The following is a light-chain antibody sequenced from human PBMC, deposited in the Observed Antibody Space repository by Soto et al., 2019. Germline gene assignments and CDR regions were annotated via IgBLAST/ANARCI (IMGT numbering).Light chain of an antibody. J-gene: IGKJ1*01. V-gene: IGKV3-11*01. CDR3: QQRSDSWT. CDR1: QSVSSY. Sequence: EIVLTHSPCTLSLSPGERATLSCRASQSVSSYLAWYQQKPGQAPRLLIYGASNRATGIPARFSGSGSGTDFTLTISSLEPEDSAVYYCQQRSDSWTFGQGTKVDIK. CDR2: GAS.